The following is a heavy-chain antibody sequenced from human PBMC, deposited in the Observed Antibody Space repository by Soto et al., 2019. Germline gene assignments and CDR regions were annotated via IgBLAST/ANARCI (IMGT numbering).Heavy chain of an antibody. Sequence: GGSLRLSCAASGFTFSSYAMSWVRQAPGKGLEWVSTITSGDNTDYADSVRGRFTVSRDNSRNTLYLQMSSLRVEDTAVYYCAKYYDVGVWGQGTTVTVSS. V-gene: IGHV3-23*01. CDR3: AKYYDVGV. CDR1: GFTFSSYA. CDR2: ITSGDNT. J-gene: IGHJ6*02.